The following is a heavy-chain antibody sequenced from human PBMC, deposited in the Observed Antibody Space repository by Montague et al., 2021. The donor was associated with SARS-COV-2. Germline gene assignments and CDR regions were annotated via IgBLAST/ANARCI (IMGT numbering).Heavy chain of an antibody. D-gene: IGHD3-10*01. J-gene: IGHJ4*02. CDR2: IYYSGST. CDR3: ARVERGYYYGLGVSAHFDY. CDR1: GGSISSYY. Sequence: SETLSLTCTVPGGSISSYYWSWIRQPPGKGLEWIGYIYYSGSTNYNPSLKSRVTISVDTSKNQFSLKLSSVTAADTAVYYCARVERGYYYGLGVSAHFDYWGQGTLVTVSS. V-gene: IGHV4-59*01.